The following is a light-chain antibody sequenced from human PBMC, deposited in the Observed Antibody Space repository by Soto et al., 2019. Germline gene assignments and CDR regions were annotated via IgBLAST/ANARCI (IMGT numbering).Light chain of an antibody. CDR1: SSDVGDYNY. V-gene: IGLV2-11*01. J-gene: IGLJ1*01. Sequence: QSALTQPPSVSGSPGQSVTISCTATSSDVGDYNYVSWYQQHPGKAPKLMISHVTQRPSGVPDRFSGSKSGNTASLTISGLQAEDEADYYCCSHAGNYFRYVFGTGTKLTVL. CDR3: CSHAGNYFRYV. CDR2: HVT.